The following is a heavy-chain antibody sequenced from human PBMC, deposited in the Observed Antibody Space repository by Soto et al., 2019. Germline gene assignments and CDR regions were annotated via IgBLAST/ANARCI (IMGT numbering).Heavy chain of an antibody. CDR2: MDPNSGST. J-gene: IGHJ6*02. D-gene: IGHD3-3*01. Sequence: ASVKVSCKASGYTFTTYDINWVRQAPGQGLEWLGWMDPNSGSTGYAQNFQGRITMTRNISRNTAHMELSSLQSEGTAVYYCARERKFDFWRKGLDVWGQGTTVTVSS. CDR1: GYTFTTYD. V-gene: IGHV1-8*01. CDR3: ARERKFDFWRKGLDV.